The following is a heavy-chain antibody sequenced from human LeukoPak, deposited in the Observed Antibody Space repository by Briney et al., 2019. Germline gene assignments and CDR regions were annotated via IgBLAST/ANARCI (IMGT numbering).Heavy chain of an antibody. Sequence: SETLSLTRTVSGGSISSGSYYWSWIRQPAGKGLEWIGRIYTSGSTNYNPSLKSRVTISVDTSKNQFSLKLSSVTAADTAVYYCARGRLLDPFGYWGQGTLVTASS. CDR3: ARGRLLDPFGY. CDR1: GGSISSGSYY. CDR2: IYTSGST. V-gene: IGHV4-61*02. D-gene: IGHD1-26*01. J-gene: IGHJ4*02.